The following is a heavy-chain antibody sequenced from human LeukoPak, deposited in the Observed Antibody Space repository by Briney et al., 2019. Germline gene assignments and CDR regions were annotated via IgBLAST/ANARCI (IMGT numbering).Heavy chain of an antibody. J-gene: IGHJ5*02. Sequence: SEILSLTCAVSGGSISSGGYSWSWIRQPPGKGLEWIGYIYHSGSTYYNPSLKSRVTISVDRSKNQFSLKLSSVTAADTAVYYCARLGYCSSTSCSNNWFDPWGQGTLVTVSS. CDR1: GGSISSGGYS. CDR3: ARLGYCSSTSCSNNWFDP. V-gene: IGHV4-30-2*01. CDR2: IYHSGST. D-gene: IGHD2-2*01.